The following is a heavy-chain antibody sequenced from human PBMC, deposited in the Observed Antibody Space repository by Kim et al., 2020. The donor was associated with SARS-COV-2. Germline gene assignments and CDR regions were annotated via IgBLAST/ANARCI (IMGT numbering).Heavy chain of an antibody. V-gene: IGHV3-11*04. CDR3: ARVVRYDGDNFHFDY. D-gene: IGHD3-10*02. J-gene: IGHJ4*02. Sequence: DVVKGRITISKNKAKNSLELQVNSLRAEDAAVYYCARVVRYDGDNFHFDYWGQGTLVTVSS.